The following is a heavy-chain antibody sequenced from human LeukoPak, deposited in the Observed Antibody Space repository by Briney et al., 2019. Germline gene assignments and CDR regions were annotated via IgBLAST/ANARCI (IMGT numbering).Heavy chain of an antibody. Sequence: SGPTLVQPTPTLTLTCTFSGFSPGTSGVGVGWIRQPPGKALEWLALIYWDDDERYSPSLKSRLAITKDTSKNQVVLTMTDMDPVDTATYYCAHMVSSWPVDYWGQGTLVTVSS. J-gene: IGHJ4*02. CDR3: AHMVSSWPVDY. V-gene: IGHV2-5*02. D-gene: IGHD6-13*01. CDR2: IYWDDDE. CDR1: GFSPGTSGVG.